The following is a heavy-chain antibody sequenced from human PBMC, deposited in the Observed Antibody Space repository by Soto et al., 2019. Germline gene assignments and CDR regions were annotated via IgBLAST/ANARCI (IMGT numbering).Heavy chain of an antibody. CDR1: RFTFSYYA. CDR3: AKEGDCECIRTIDY. J-gene: IGHJ4*02. Sequence: PGGSLRLSCAASRFTFSYYAMHWIRQAPGKGLEWMAVILSDGSKQYYAESAKGRFTISRDNSKNTLYLQMNSLRAEDTAVYYCAKEGDCECIRTIDYWGQGSLVPVSS. V-gene: IGHV3-30-3*01. CDR2: ILSDGSKQ. D-gene: IGHD2-21*02.